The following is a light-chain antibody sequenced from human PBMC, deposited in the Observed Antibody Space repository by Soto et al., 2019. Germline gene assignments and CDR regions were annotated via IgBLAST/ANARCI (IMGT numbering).Light chain of an antibody. CDR2: GAS. Sequence: IVLTQSPATLSLSPGERATLSCRASRSVSSSYLAWYQQKPGQAPRLLIYGASSRATGIPDRFSGGGSGTDFTLTISSLEPEDFAVYYCLQRSNWPWTFGQGTKVDIK. V-gene: IGKV3D-20*02. CDR3: LQRSNWPWT. J-gene: IGKJ1*01. CDR1: RSVSSSY.